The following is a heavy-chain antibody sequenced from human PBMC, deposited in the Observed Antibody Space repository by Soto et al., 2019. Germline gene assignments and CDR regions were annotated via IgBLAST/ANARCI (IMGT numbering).Heavy chain of an antibody. V-gene: IGHV4-59*12. D-gene: IGHD6-19*01. CDR3: ARVGDGIPVPGRIQNFDH. J-gene: IGHJ4*02. CDR2: INYSGNT. CDR1: VGSISTYL. Sequence: PSETLSLTCTVSVGSISTYLWSWIRQRPGKGPEWLGDINYSGNTSYNPSLQDRATMSLNTSKKEFSLKLSSVTATHTAVYYCARVGDGIPVPGRIQNFDHWGQGTLVTVS.